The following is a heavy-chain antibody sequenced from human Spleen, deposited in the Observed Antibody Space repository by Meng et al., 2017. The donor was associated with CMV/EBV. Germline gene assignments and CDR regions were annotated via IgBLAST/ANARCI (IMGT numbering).Heavy chain of an antibody. D-gene: IGHD6-6*01. J-gene: IGHJ4*02. CDR3: ARGFRYSSSFLDYFDY. CDR2: ISANNGNT. CDR1: RYTFTNYG. V-gene: IGHV1-18*01. Sequence: ASVKVSCKASRYTFTNYGISWVRQAPGQGLEWMGWISANNGNTNYAQKLQRRVTMTTDTSTSTVYMELRSLRSDGTAVYYCARGFRYSSSFLDYFDYWGQGTLVTVSS.